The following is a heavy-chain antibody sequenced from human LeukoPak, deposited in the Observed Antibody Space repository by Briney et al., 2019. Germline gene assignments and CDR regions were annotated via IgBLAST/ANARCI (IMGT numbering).Heavy chain of an antibody. J-gene: IGHJ4*02. V-gene: IGHV3-7*01. D-gene: IGHD2-2*01. Sequence: GGSLRLSCTASGFTFSDYWMTWVRQAPGKGLEWVANIKQDGSAKYYVDSVKGRFTISRDNAKNSLYLQMNSLRVEDTATYYCARWRGSTSERSDYWGQGTLVTVSS. CDR1: GFTFSDYW. CDR3: ARWRGSTSERSDY. CDR2: IKQDGSAK.